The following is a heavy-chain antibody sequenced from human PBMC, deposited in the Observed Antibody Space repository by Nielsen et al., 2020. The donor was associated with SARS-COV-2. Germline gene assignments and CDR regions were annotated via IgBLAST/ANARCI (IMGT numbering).Heavy chain of an antibody. D-gene: IGHD1-14*01. Sequence: SETLSLTCAVYGESFSDNKWNWVRQPPGKGMEWIGAIDHSGRTTYHPSLKSRVTMSVDTSQNQFSLTLNSVTAADTAVYSCARGKRPYSGTFLSFYYYYYMDVWGKGTTVTVSS. CDR2: IDHSGRT. J-gene: IGHJ6*03. CDR1: GESFSDNK. CDR3: ARGKRPYSGTFLSFYYYYYMDV. V-gene: IGHV4-34*01.